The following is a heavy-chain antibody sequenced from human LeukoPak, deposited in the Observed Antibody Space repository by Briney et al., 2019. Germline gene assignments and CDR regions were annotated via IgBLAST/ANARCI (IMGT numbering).Heavy chain of an antibody. Sequence: GGSLRLSCAASGFPFSSYWMTWVRQAPGTELEWVANVKQDGSEKYYVDSVKGRFTITRDNAKNSLYLQMHSLRAEDTAVYYCARAERGYSFYYYYMDVWGKGTTVTVSS. CDR3: ARAERGYSFYYYYMDV. D-gene: IGHD5-18*01. V-gene: IGHV3-7*01. CDR2: VKQDGSEK. J-gene: IGHJ6*03. CDR1: GFPFSSYW.